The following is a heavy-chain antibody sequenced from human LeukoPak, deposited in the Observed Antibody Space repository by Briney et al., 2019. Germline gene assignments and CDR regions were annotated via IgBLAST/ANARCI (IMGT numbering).Heavy chain of an antibody. CDR1: GFTFDDYA. Sequence: GRSLRLSCAASGFTFDDYAMHWVRQAPGKGLEWVSGISWNSGSIGYADSVKGRFTISRDNAKNSLYLQMNSLRAEDTAVYYCARQWQVAFDIWGQGTMVTVSS. CDR2: ISWNSGSI. J-gene: IGHJ3*02. D-gene: IGHD6-19*01. V-gene: IGHV3-9*01. CDR3: ARQWQVAFDI.